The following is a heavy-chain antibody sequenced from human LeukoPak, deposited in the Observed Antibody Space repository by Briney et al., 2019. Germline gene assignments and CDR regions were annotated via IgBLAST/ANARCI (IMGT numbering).Heavy chain of an antibody. CDR3: TRETDYYDSSGYNYYYYMDV. Sequence: SETLCLTCTVSGGSLRRYYWSWLRQPPGKGLEWIGHIYYSGSTNYNPSLKGRVTISVDTSKNQFSLKLSSVTAADTAVYYCTRETDYYDSSGYNYYYYMDVWGNGTPVTVSS. D-gene: IGHD3-22*01. J-gene: IGHJ6*03. V-gene: IGHV4-59*01. CDR2: IYYSGST. CDR1: GGSLRRYY.